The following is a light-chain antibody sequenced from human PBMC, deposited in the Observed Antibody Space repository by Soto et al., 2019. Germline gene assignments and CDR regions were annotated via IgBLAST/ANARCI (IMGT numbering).Light chain of an antibody. Sequence: QSVLTQPASVSGSPGQSITISCTGTSSVVGGYNYVSWYQQHPGKAPKLMIYDVSNRPSGVSNRFSGSKSGNTASLTISGLQAEHEADYYCSSYTSSSTQVFGTGTKVTVL. CDR1: SSVVGGYNY. J-gene: IGLJ1*01. CDR3: SSYTSSSTQV. CDR2: DVS. V-gene: IGLV2-14*01.